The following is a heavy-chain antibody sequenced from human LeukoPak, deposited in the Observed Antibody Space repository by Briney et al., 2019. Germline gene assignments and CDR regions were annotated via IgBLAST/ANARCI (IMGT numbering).Heavy chain of an antibody. CDR2: TRNKANSYTT. Sequence: GGSLRLSCAASGFTFSDHYMDWVRQAPGKGLEWVGRTRNKANSYTTEYAASVKGRFTISRDDSKNSLYLQMNSLKTEDTAVYYCARTVLLWFGEPYFDYWGQGTLVTVSS. CDR1: GFTFSDHY. V-gene: IGHV3-72*01. CDR3: ARTVLLWFGEPYFDY. D-gene: IGHD3-10*01. J-gene: IGHJ4*02.